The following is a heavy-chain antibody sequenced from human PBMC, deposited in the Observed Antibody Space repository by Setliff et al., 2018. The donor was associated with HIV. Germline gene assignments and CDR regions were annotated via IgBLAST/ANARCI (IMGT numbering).Heavy chain of an antibody. Sequence: KTSETLSLTCTVSGDSVNDRSYFWGWIRQPPGKGLEWIGTFYYNGDSRYNPSLKSRVTISVDTSKNQFSLNLNSVTPADTAVYYCAIDYGGNSFRIFDYWGQGTLVTVSS. J-gene: IGHJ4*02. CDR3: AIDYGGNSFRIFDY. V-gene: IGHV4-39*01. D-gene: IGHD4-17*01. CDR1: GDSVNDRSYF. CDR2: FYYNGDS.